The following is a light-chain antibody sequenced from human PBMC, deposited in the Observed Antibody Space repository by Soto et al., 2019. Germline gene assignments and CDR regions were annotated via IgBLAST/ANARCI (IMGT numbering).Light chain of an antibody. CDR2: GAS. Sequence: EMVFTRGPPSLSWGPGEIGTPSWRAGPSVTNYLAWYQQKPGQAPRLLIYGASNRATGIPDRLSGSGSGTDFTLPISRLEPEDFAVYYCQQRSNWPRTFGPGTKVDIK. J-gene: IGKJ1*01. CDR1: PSVTNY. V-gene: IGKV3-11*01. CDR3: QQRSNWPRT.